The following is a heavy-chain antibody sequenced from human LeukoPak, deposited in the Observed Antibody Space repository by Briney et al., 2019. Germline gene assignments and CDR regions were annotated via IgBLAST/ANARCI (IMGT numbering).Heavy chain of an antibody. J-gene: IGHJ6*02. Sequence: ASVKVSCKASGYTFTGYYMHWVRQAPGQGLEWMGWINPNSGDTNYAQKFQGWVTMTRDTSISTAYMELSRLRSDDTAVYYCARGDIYYYGMDVWGQGTTVTVSS. D-gene: IGHD5-12*01. CDR1: GYTFTGYY. V-gene: IGHV1-2*04. CDR3: ARGDIYYYGMDV. CDR2: INPNSGDT.